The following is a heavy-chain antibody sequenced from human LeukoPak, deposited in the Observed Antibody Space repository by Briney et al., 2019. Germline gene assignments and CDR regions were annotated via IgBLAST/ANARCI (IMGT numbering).Heavy chain of an antibody. CDR2: ISGSGGST. Sequence: GGSLRLSCAASGFTFSSYAMSWVRQAPGKGPEWVSAISGSGGSTYYADSVKGRFTISRDNSKNTLYLQMNSLRAEDTAVYYCAKDHSSSWPAVSYFDYWGQGTLVTVSS. D-gene: IGHD6-13*01. J-gene: IGHJ4*02. V-gene: IGHV3-23*01. CDR3: AKDHSSSWPAVSYFDY. CDR1: GFTFSSYA.